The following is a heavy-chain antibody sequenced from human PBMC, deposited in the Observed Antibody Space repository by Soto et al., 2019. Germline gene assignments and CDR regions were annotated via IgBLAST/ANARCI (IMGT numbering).Heavy chain of an antibody. CDR3: AREGLTGTIGLYYYYGMDV. J-gene: IGHJ6*02. CDR2: IYYSGST. Sequence: SDTLSLTCTVSGGSISSYYWSWIRQPPGKGLEWIGYIYYSGSTNYNPSLKSRVTISVDTSKNQFSLKLSSVTAADTAVYYCAREGLTGTIGLYYYYGMDVWGQGTTVNVSS. D-gene: IGHD1-7*01. CDR1: GGSISSYY. V-gene: IGHV4-59*01.